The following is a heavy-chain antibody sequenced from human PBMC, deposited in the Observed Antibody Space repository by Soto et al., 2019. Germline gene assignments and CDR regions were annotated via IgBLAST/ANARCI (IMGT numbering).Heavy chain of an antibody. V-gene: IGHV4-31*03. J-gene: IGHJ5*02. CDR3: VRDGAGAYSLGWFGP. CDR1: GDSISRGGYY. D-gene: IGHD2-21*01. Sequence: QVQLQESGPGLVKPSQTLSLSCTVSGDSISRGGYYWNWIRQHPRKSLEWIGYIYHSGSTNYNPSLKSRVTMSVDTSKNQLSLELTNVTAADTAVYYCVRDGAGAYSLGWFGPWGQGILVTVSS. CDR2: IYHSGST.